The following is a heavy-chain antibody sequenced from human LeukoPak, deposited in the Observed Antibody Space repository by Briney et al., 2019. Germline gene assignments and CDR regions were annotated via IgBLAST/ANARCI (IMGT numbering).Heavy chain of an antibody. V-gene: IGHV3-33*06. CDR1: GFTFSSYG. CDR3: AKDHRYSGYSYGYADY. J-gene: IGHJ4*02. Sequence: PGGSLRLSCAASGFTFSSYGMHWVRQAPGKGLEWVAVIWYDGSNKYYADSVKGRFTISRDNSKNTLYLQMNSLRAEDTAVYYCAKDHRYSGYSYGYADYWGQGTLVTVSS. CDR2: IWYDGSNK. D-gene: IGHD5-18*01.